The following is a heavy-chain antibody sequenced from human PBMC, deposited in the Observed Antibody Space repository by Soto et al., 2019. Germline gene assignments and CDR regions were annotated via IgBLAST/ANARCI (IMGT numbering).Heavy chain of an antibody. Sequence: ETLSLTCTVSGGSISSSNYYWCWIRQPPGKGLEWIGSIYYSGSTYYNPSLKSRVTISVDTSKNQFSLKLSSVTAADTAVYYCARIAVAGGGTNDYWGQGTLVTVSS. J-gene: IGHJ4*02. CDR1: GGSISSSNYY. V-gene: IGHV4-39*01. CDR3: ARIAVAGGGTNDY. CDR2: IYYSGST. D-gene: IGHD6-19*01.